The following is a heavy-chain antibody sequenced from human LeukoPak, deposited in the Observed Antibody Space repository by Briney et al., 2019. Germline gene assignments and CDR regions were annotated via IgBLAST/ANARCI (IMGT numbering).Heavy chain of an antibody. CDR1: GFTFNDYW. CDR3: ARVGYDILTGHENWFGP. Sequence: GGSLRLSCAASGFTFNDYWMTWVRQAPGKGLEWVANIKQDGGEKYYVDSVKGRFTISRDNAKKSLYLQMNSLRAEDTAVYYCARVGYDILTGHENWFGPWGQGTLVTVSS. CDR2: IKQDGGEK. D-gene: IGHD3-9*01. J-gene: IGHJ5*02. V-gene: IGHV3-7*01.